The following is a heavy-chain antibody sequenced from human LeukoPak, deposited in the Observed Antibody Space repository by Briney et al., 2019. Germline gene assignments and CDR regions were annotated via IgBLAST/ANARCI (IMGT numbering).Heavy chain of an antibody. CDR3: ARATTEGLLYYSYYMDV. J-gene: IGHJ6*03. CDR1: GGSISDYY. Sequence: SETLSLTCTVSGGSISDYYWSWIRQPPGKGLDWIGYIYYSGSTNYNPSLKSRVTISVDTSKNQFSLKLSSVTAADTAVYYCARATTEGLLYYSYYMDVWGTGTTVTISS. CDR2: IYYSGST. D-gene: IGHD1-14*01. V-gene: IGHV4-59*01.